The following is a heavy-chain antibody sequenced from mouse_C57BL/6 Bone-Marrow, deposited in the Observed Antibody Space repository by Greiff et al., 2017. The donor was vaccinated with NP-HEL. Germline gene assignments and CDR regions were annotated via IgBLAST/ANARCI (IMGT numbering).Heavy chain of an antibody. D-gene: IGHD1-1*01. J-gene: IGHJ4*01. Sequence: VKLMESGPGLVQPSQSLSITCTVSGFSLTSYGVHWVRQSPGKGLEWLGVIWSGGSTDYNAAFISRLSISKDNSKSQVFFKMNSLQADDTAIYYCAREGWYYGSSYYYAMDYWGQGTSVTVSS. CDR2: IWSGGST. V-gene: IGHV2-2*01. CDR1: GFSLTSYG. CDR3: AREGWYYGSSYYYAMDY.